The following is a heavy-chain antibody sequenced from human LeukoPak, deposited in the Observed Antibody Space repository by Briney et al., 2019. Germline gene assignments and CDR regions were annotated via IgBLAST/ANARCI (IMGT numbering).Heavy chain of an antibody. D-gene: IGHD3-22*01. CDR3: ARAHNYDGRDYYYAFSDY. J-gene: IGHJ4*02. CDR2: VNWGGSST. Sequence: GGSLRLSCAASGFNFDDYGMMWVRQAPGRGLEWVSGVNWGGSSTNYADSVKGRFTISRDSATNSLYLQMNSLRAEDTALYYCARAHNYDGRDYYYAFSDYWGQGTLVTVSS. V-gene: IGHV3-20*04. CDR1: GFNFDDYG.